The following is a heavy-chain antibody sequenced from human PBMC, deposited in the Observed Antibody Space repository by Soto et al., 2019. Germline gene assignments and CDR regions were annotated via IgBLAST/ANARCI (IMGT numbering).Heavy chain of an antibody. D-gene: IGHD5-18*01. Sequence: QVQLQESGPGLVKPSQTLSLTCTVSGGSISSGGYYWSWIRQHPGKGLEWIGYIYNSGSTYYNPSLKSRVTISVDTSKNQFSLKLSSVTAADTAVSYCAYTTYSYGSLCFDYWGQGTLVTVSS. V-gene: IGHV4-31*03. J-gene: IGHJ4*02. CDR1: GGSISSGGYY. CDR3: AYTTYSYGSLCFDY. CDR2: IYNSGST.